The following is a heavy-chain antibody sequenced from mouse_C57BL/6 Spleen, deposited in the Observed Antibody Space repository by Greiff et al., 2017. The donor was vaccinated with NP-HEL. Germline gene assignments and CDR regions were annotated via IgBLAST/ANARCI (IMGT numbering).Heavy chain of an antibody. J-gene: IGHJ2*01. Sequence: QVQLQQPGAELVKPGASVKLSCKASGYTFTSYWMHWVKQRPGQGLEWIGMIHPNSGSTNYNEKFKSKATLTVDKSSSTAYMQLSSLTSEDSAVYYCARREVYYYGSSWDYWGQGTTLTVSS. V-gene: IGHV1-64*01. CDR2: IHPNSGST. CDR3: ARREVYYYGSSWDY. CDR1: GYTFTSYW. D-gene: IGHD1-1*01.